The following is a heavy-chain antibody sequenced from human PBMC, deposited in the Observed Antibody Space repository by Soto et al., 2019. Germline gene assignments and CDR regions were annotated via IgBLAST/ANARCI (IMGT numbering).Heavy chain of an antibody. V-gene: IGHV3-23*01. CDR1: GFTFSTYA. CDR2: ISGSGGST. CDR3: AKGRSGSHPGY. Sequence: GGSLRLSCAASGFTFSTYAMSCVRQAPGKGLEWVSAISGSGGSTYYAASVKGRFTISRDNSKNTLYLQMNSLRAEDTAVYYCAKGRSGSHPGYWGQGTLVTVSS. D-gene: IGHD1-26*01. J-gene: IGHJ4*02.